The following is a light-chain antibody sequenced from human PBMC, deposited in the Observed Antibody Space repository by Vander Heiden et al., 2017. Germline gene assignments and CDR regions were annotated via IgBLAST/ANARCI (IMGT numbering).Light chain of an antibody. CDR2: DAS. J-gene: IGKJ3*01. Sequence: DIQLTKSPPSLSASLGDSDTITCQASQDIRQALNWYQQTPGKAPKLLIYDASHAGTGVPSIFSGGGAGTDFTLSISRLQPEDIGTYYCQHYDRLPPLFTFGPGTKV. CDR1: QDIRQA. CDR3: QHYDRLPPLFT. V-gene: IGKV1-33*01.